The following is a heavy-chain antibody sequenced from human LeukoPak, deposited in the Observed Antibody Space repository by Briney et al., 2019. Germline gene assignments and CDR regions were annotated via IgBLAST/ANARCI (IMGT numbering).Heavy chain of an antibody. V-gene: IGHV4-61*02. CDR1: GGSISSSTYY. J-gene: IGHJ1*01. CDR2: IYTSGST. Sequence: SETLSLTCTVSGGSISSSTYYWGWIRQPAGKGLEWIGRIYTSGSTNYNPSLKSRVTMSVDTSKNQFSLKLSSVTAADTAVYYCAREHRDAEYFQHWGQGTLVTVSS. D-gene: IGHD1-14*01. CDR3: AREHRDAEYFQH.